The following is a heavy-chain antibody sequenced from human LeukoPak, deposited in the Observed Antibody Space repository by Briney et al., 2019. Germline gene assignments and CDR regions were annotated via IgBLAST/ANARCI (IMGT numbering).Heavy chain of an antibody. Sequence: GASVKVSCKASGYTFTSYDINWVRQATGQGLEWMGWMNPNSGNTGYAQKFQGRVTMTRNTSISTAYMELSSLRSEDTAVYYCARGGAGDYGDYWLSDYYYGMDVWGQGTTVTVSS. D-gene: IGHD4-17*01. CDR2: MNPNSGNT. CDR1: GYTFTSYD. V-gene: IGHV1-8*01. CDR3: ARGGAGDYGDYWLSDYYYGMDV. J-gene: IGHJ6*02.